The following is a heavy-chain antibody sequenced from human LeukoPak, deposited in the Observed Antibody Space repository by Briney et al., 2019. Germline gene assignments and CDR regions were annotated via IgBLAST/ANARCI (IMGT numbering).Heavy chain of an antibody. D-gene: IGHD2-2*01. CDR1: GGSISSYY. J-gene: IGHJ4*02. CDR2: IYYSGGT. Sequence: SETLSLTCTVSGGSISSYYWSWIRQPPGKGLEWIGYIYYSGGTNYNPSLKSRVTISVDTSKNQFSLKLSSVTAADTAVYYCARVICSSTSCYPDYWGQGTLVTVSS. CDR3: ARVICSSTSCYPDY. V-gene: IGHV4-59*01.